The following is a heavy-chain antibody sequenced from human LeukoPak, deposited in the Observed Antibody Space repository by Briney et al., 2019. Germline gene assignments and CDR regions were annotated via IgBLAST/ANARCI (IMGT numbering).Heavy chain of an antibody. V-gene: IGHV4-59*01. D-gene: IGHD3-16*01. CDR1: GGSISSYY. CDR3: ARDRGLGVDWFDP. J-gene: IGHJ5*02. Sequence: SETLSLTCTVSGGSISSYYWSWIRQPPGKGLEWIGYIYYSGSTNYNPSLKRRVTISVDTSKNQFSLKLSSVTAADTAVYYCARDRGLGVDWFDPWGQGTLVTVSS. CDR2: IYYSGST.